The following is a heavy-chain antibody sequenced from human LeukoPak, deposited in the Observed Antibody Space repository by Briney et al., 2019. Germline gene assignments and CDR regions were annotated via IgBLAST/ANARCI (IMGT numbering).Heavy chain of an antibody. D-gene: IGHD6-13*01. V-gene: IGHV1-18*04. CDR1: GYTFTSYG. Sequence: ASVKVSCKASGYTFTSYGISWVRQAPGQGLEWMGWISAYNGITNYAQKLQGRVTMTTDTSTSTAYMELRSLRSDDTAVYYCARALTGYSSSWYGADKYYFDYWGQGTLVTVSS. J-gene: IGHJ4*02. CDR2: ISAYNGIT. CDR3: ARALTGYSSSWYGADKYYFDY.